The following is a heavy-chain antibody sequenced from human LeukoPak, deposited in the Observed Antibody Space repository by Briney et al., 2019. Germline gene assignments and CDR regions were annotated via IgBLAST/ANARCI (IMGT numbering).Heavy chain of an antibody. J-gene: IGHJ5*02. V-gene: IGHV5-51*01. Sequence: GESLKISCKGSGYSFTTYWIGWVRQMPGKGLEWMGIIYPSDSDTRYSPSFQGQVTISADKSISTAYLQWSSLKASDTAMYYCARRSAEAARRNWFDPWGQGTLVIVSS. CDR1: GYSFTTYW. CDR2: IYPSDSDT. CDR3: ARRSAEAARRNWFDP. D-gene: IGHD6-6*01.